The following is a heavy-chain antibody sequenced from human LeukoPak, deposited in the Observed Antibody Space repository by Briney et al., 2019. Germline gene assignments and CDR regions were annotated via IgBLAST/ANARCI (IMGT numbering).Heavy chain of an antibody. V-gene: IGHV4-59*01. Sequence: SETLSLTRTVSGGSISTYYWSWIRQSPGKGLEWIGYIYYSGTTNYNPSLKSRVTISVDTSKNQFSLKLNSVTAADTAVYYCARLQQAYYSDYWGQGTLVTVSS. CDR2: IYYSGTT. J-gene: IGHJ4*02. D-gene: IGHD6-13*01. CDR1: GGSISTYY. CDR3: ARLQQAYYSDY.